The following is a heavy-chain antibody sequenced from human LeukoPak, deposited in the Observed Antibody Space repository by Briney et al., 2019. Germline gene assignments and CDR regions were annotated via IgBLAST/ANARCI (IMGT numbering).Heavy chain of an antibody. J-gene: IGHJ4*02. CDR2: IYSGGST. D-gene: IGHD6-13*01. CDR1: GFTVSSNY. CDR3: ARWYSSSWYYFDY. Sequence: GGSLRLSCAASGFTVSSNYMSWVRQAPGKGLEWVSVIYSGGSTYYADSVKGRFTISRDNSKNTLYLQMNSLRAEDTAVYYCARWYSSSWYYFDYWGQGTPVTVSS. V-gene: IGHV3-66*01.